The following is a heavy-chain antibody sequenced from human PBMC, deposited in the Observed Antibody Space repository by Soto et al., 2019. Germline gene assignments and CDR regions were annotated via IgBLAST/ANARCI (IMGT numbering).Heavy chain of an antibody. CDR3: ARDKDIVVVPAAMGGYYYYGMDV. CDR2: IIPIFGTA. CDR1: GGTFSSYA. D-gene: IGHD2-2*01. Sequence: ASVKVSCKASGGTFSSYAISWVRQAPGQGLEWMGGIIPIFGTANYAQKFQGRVTITADESTSTAYMELSSPRSEDTAVYYCARDKDIVVVPAAMGGYYYYGMDVWGQGTTVTVSS. V-gene: IGHV1-69*13. J-gene: IGHJ6*02.